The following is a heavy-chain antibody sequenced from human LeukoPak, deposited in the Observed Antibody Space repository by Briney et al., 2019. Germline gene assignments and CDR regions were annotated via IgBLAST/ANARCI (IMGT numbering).Heavy chain of an antibody. J-gene: IGHJ4*02. D-gene: IGHD6-13*01. V-gene: IGHV4-59*01. CDR2: IYYSGST. CDR1: GGSISSYY. Sequence: SETPSLTCTVSGGSISSYYWSWIRQPPGKGLEWIGYIYYSGSTNYNPSLKSRVTISVDTSKNQFSLKLSSVTAADTAVYYCARARAAAGTGVFDYWGQGTLVTVSS. CDR3: ARARAAAGTGVFDY.